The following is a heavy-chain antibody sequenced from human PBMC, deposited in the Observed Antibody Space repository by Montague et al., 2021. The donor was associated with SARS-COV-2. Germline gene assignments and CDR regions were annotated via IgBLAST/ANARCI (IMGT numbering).Heavy chain of an antibody. Sequence: SETLSLTCTVSGGSISSYYWSWIRQPPGKGLEWIGYVYYSGSTNYNPSLKSRVTLSVDTSKNQFSLKLSSVTAADTAVYYRARDFDYWGQGTLVTVSS. CDR3: ARDFDY. CDR2: VYYSGST. CDR1: GGSISSYY. V-gene: IGHV4-59*13. J-gene: IGHJ4*02.